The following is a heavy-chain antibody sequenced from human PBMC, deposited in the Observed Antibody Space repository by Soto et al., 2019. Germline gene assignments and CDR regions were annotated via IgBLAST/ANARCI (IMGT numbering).Heavy chain of an antibody. CDR1: GYTFTSYA. Sequence: QVQLVQSGAEEKKPGASVKVSCKASGYTFTSYAMHWVRQAPGQRLEWMGWINAGNGNTKYSQKFQGRVTITRDTSASTASMALSSLRSEDTAVYYCARDLPADYWGQGTLVTVSS. V-gene: IGHV1-3*05. CDR3: ARDLPADY. J-gene: IGHJ4*02. CDR2: INAGNGNT.